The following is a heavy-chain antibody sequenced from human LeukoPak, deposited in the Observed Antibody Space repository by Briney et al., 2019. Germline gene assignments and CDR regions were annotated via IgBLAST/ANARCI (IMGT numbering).Heavy chain of an antibody. CDR2: IYYSGST. D-gene: IGHD5-18*01. V-gene: IGHV4-39*07. CDR3: ANLGYSYGYRYFDL. J-gene: IGHJ2*01. Sequence: SETLSLTCTVSGGSISSSSYYWGWIRQPPGKGLEWIGSIYYSGSTNYNPSLKSRVTISVDTSKNQFSLKLSSVTAADTAVYYCANLGYSYGYRYFDLWGRGTLVTVSS. CDR1: GGSISSSSYY.